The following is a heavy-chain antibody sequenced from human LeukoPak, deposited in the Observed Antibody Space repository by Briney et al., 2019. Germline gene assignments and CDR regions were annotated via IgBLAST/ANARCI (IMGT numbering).Heavy chain of an antibody. Sequence: PGGSLRLSCVASGFAFSSYAMSWVRQAPGKGLEWVSAISGSGGSTYYADSVKGRFTISRDNSKNTLYLQMNSLRAEDTAVYYCANVGYCSGGSCGLDSNWFDPWGQGTLVTVSS. CDR3: ANVGYCSGGSCGLDSNWFDP. J-gene: IGHJ5*02. D-gene: IGHD2-15*01. V-gene: IGHV3-23*01. CDR2: ISGSGGST. CDR1: GFAFSSYA.